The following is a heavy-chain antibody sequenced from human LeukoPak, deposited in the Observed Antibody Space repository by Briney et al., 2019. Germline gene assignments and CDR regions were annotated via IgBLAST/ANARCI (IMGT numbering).Heavy chain of an antibody. J-gene: IGHJ4*02. Sequence: RAGGSLRLSCAASGFTVSSNYMSWVRQAPGKGLEWVSVIYSGGSTYYADSVKGRFTISRDNSKNTLYLQMNSLRAEDTAVYYCARSIVVPAATDYWGQGTLVTVSS. CDR2: IYSGGST. CDR3: ARSIVVPAATDY. V-gene: IGHV3-53*01. D-gene: IGHD2-2*01. CDR1: GFTVSSNY.